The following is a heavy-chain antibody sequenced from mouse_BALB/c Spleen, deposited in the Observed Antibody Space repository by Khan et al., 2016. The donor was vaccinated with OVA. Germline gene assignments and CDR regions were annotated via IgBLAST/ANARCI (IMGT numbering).Heavy chain of an antibody. CDR1: GYAFTNYL. V-gene: IGHV1-54*01. Sequence: QVQLQQSGAELVRPGTSVKVSCKASGYAFTNYLIEWVKQRPGQGLEWIGVINPGSGGTNYNEKFKDKATLTADKSSSTAYMQLSSLTSDDSAGYFCSRSGYGFGAYWGPGTLVTVSA. J-gene: IGHJ3*01. CDR3: SRSGYGFGAY. D-gene: IGHD3-2*02. CDR2: INPGSGGT.